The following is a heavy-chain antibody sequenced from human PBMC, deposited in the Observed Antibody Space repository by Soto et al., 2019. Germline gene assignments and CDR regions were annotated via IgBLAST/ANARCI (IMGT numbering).Heavy chain of an antibody. CDR1: GYTFTGYY. CDR3: ARGGVFFFAAPTNPFDY. CDR2: INPNSGGT. J-gene: IGHJ4*02. Sequence: ASVKVSCKASGYTFTGYYMHWVRQAPGQGLEWMGWINPNSGGTNYAQKFQGRVTMTRNTSISTAYMELSSLRSEDTAVYYCARGGVFFFAAPTNPFDYWGQGTLVTVSS. D-gene: IGHD3-10*01. V-gene: IGHV1-2*02.